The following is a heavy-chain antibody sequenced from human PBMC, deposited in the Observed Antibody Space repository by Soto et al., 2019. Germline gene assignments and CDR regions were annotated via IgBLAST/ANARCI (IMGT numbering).Heavy chain of an antibody. J-gene: IGHJ6*02. V-gene: IGHV3-15*01. CDR3: TTDASSYYYYYGMDV. CDR2: IKRKTDGGTT. CDR1: GFTFSNAW. Sequence: GGSLRLSCAASGFTFSNAWMSWVRQAPGKGLEWVGRIKRKTDGGTTDYAAPVKCRFTISRDDLKNTLYLQMNSLKTEDTAVYYCTTDASSYYYYYGMDVWGQGTTVTVSS. D-gene: IGHD1-26*01.